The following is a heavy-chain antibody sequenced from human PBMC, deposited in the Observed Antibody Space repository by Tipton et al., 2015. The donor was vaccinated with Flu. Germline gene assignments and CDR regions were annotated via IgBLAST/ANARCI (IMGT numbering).Heavy chain of an antibody. J-gene: IGHJ4*02. V-gene: IGHV1-46*01. D-gene: IGHD5-12*01. CDR3: AREWGYGGYARFDS. Sequence: QVQLVQSGAEVKKPGASVKVSCEASEDTFTNFYMHWVRQAPGQGLEWMGIINPSGGSTSYAQKFQGRVTMTTDTSTSTAYMELRNRVSDDTAVYYCAREWGYGGYARFDSWGQGTLVTVSS. CDR2: INPSGGST. CDR1: EDTFTNFY.